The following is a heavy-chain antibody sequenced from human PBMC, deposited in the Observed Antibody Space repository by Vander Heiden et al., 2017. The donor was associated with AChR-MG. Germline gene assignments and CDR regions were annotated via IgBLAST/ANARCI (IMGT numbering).Heavy chain of an antibody. CDR3: ARDRVSSRRGGGYGNWFDP. CDR2: IFYSGGT. D-gene: IGHD6-19*01. Sequence: QEQLQESGPGLVKPSQTLSLTCTVSGGSISRGDYYWSWIRHYPGKGLEWIGHIFYSGGTDYNPSLKSRLIISVDTSKNLFSLKLSSVTAADTAVYYCARDRVSSRRGGGYGNWFDPWGQGTLVTVSS. J-gene: IGHJ5*02. CDR1: GGSISRGDYY. V-gene: IGHV4-31*03.